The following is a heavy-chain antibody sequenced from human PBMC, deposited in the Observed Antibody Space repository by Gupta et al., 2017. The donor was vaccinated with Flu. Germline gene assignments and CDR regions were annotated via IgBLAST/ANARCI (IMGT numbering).Heavy chain of an antibody. CDR3: ARRGTYYFDF. V-gene: IGHV4-31*03. Sequence: QLRESGPRLLKPSQTLSLTCSVSGGSVTVFSYFWSWIRQHPEKGLEWIGYVHSSGNTYYNPSLRSRLMMSIDTSKNEFSLEVTSVTAADTAMYYCARRGTYYFDFWGQGALVTVSS. CDR1: GGSVTVFSYF. J-gene: IGHJ4*02. D-gene: IGHD1-7*01. CDR2: VHSSGNT.